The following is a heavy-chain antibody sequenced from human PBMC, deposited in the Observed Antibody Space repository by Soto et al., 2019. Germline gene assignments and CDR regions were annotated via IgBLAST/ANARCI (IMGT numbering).Heavy chain of an antibody. V-gene: IGHV3-23*01. CDR3: ANTLTPTIFGVVIETDYGMDV. CDR1: GFTFSSYA. Sequence: LRLSCAASGFTFSSYAMSWVRQAPGKGLEWVSAISGSGGSTYYADSVKGRFTISRDNSKNTLYLQMNSLRAEDTAVYYCANTLTPTIFGVVIETDYGMDVWGQGTTVTVSS. CDR2: ISGSGGST. J-gene: IGHJ6*02. D-gene: IGHD3-3*01.